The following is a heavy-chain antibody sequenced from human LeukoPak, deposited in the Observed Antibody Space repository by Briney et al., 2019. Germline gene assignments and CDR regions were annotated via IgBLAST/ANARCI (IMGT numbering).Heavy chain of an antibody. Sequence: ASVKVSCKASGYTFTSYAMNWVRQAPGQGLEWMGWINTNTGNPTYAQGFTGRFVFSLDTSVSTAYLQISSLKAEDTAVYYCARMTTENLVGYYYGMDVWGQGTTVTVSS. CDR2: INTNTGNP. CDR1: GYTFTSYA. V-gene: IGHV7-4-1*02. J-gene: IGHJ6*02. CDR3: ARMTTENLVGYYYGMDV. D-gene: IGHD4-17*01.